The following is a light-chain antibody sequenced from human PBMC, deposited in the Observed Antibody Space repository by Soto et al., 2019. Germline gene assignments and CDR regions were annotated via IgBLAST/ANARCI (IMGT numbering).Light chain of an antibody. Sequence: DIQMTQSPSTLSASVGDRVTITCRASQSISSWLAWYQQTPGKAPKLLIYAASSLQSGVPSRFSGSGSGTDFTLTISSLQPEDFATYYCQQSYSTRLTFGGGTKGDIK. J-gene: IGKJ4*01. V-gene: IGKV1-39*01. CDR2: AAS. CDR3: QQSYSTRLT. CDR1: QSISSW.